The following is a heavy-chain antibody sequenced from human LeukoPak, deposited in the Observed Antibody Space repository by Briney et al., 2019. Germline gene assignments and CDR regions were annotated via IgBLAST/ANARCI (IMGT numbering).Heavy chain of an antibody. CDR3: ARSIQLDPWGAFDI. Sequence: HPGGSLRLSCAASGITVSNNYIAWVRQAPGKGLEWVSVLYPGGSTYYPDSVKGRFTFSRDNSKNTLYLQMTSLRAEDTAVYYCARSIQLDPWGAFDIWGQGTMVTVSS. J-gene: IGHJ3*02. CDR2: LYPGGST. D-gene: IGHD1-1*01. V-gene: IGHV3-53*01. CDR1: GITVSNNY.